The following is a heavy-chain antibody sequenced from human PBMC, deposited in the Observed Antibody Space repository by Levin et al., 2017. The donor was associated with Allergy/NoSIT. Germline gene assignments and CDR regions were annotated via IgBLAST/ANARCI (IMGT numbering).Heavy chain of an antibody. CDR1: GGSISSGGYY. CDR2: IYYSGST. CDR3: ARTIEMATMWGAFDY. D-gene: IGHD5-24*01. V-gene: IGHV4-31*03. Sequence: SETLSLTCTVSGGSISSGGYYWSWIRQHPGKGLEWIGYIYYSGSTYYNPSLKSRVTISVDTSKNQFSLKLSSVTAADTAVYYCARTIEMATMWGAFDYWGQGTLVTVSS. J-gene: IGHJ4*02.